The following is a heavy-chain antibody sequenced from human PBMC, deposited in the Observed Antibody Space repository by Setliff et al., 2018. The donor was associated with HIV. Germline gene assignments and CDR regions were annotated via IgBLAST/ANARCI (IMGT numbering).Heavy chain of an antibody. CDR3: ARSLREYSYGSPDY. V-gene: IGHV1-69-2*01. D-gene: IGHD5-18*01. Sequence: GASVKVSCKASGYTFTDYYMHWVQQAPGKGLEWMGRIDLEDGQTIYATKFQGRVTISRDIHANTAYMELSSLRSEDTAIYYCARSLREYSYGSPDYWGPGTLVTVSS. CDR2: IDLEDGQT. CDR1: GYTFTDYY. J-gene: IGHJ4*02.